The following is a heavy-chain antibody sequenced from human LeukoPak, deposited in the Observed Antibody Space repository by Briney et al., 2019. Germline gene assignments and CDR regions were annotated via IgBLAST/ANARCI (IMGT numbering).Heavy chain of an antibody. CDR3: AASWYYFDY. D-gene: IGHD6-13*01. J-gene: IGHJ4*02. V-gene: IGHV4-59*01. Sequence: SETLSLTCTVSGGSISSYYWSWIRQPPGKGLEWIGYIYYSGSTNYNPSLKSRVTISVDTSKNQFSLKLSSVTAADTAVYYCAASWYYFDYWGQGTLVTVSS. CDR1: GGSISSYY. CDR2: IYYSGST.